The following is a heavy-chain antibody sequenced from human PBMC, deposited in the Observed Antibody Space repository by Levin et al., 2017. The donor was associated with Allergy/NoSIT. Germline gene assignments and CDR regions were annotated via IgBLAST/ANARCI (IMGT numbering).Heavy chain of an antibody. D-gene: IGHD6-13*01. CDR2: ITDDGSST. CDR1: GFTFNSYW. CDR3: ARDGPAAGAFDY. V-gene: IGHV3-74*01. J-gene: IGHJ4*02. Sequence: GESLKISCAASGFTFNSYWMHWVRQAPGKGLVWVSRITDDGSSTNYADSVKGRFTILRDNAKNTLYLQMNSLRAEDTAVYYCARDGPAAGAFDYWGQGTLVTVSS.